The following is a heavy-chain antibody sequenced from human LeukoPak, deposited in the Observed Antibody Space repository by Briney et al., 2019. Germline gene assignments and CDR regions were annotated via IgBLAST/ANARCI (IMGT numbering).Heavy chain of an antibody. V-gene: IGHV1-69*13. CDR2: IIPIFGTA. CDR3: AHDESEGGWFDP. J-gene: IGHJ5*02. Sequence: GASVKVSCKASGGTFSSYAISWVRRAPGQGLEWMGGIIPIFGTANYAQKFQGRVTITADESTSTAYMELSSLRSEDTAVYYCAHDESEGGWFDPWGQGTLVTVSS. CDR1: GGTFSSYA. D-gene: IGHD1-1*01.